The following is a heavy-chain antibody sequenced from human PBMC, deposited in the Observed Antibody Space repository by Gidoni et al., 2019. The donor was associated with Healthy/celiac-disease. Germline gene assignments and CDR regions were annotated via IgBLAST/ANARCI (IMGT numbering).Heavy chain of an antibody. D-gene: IGHD3-3*01. J-gene: IGHJ3*02. CDR1: GDTFTGYY. Sequence: QVQLVQSGDEVTKPGASVKVSCKADGDTFTGYYMHWVRQAPGQGLEWMGWINPNSGGTNYAQKLQGWVTMTRDTSISTAYMELSRLRSDDTAVYYCARGGMAGSGAFDIWGQGTLVTVSA. CDR3: ARGGMAGSGAFDI. V-gene: IGHV1-2*04. CDR2: INPNSGGT.